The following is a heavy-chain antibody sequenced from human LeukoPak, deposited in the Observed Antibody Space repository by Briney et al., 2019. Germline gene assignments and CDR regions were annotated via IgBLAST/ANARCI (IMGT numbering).Heavy chain of an antibody. CDR1: GGSISNYY. V-gene: IGHV4-59*08. CDR2: FFYGANT. J-gene: IGHJ5*02. D-gene: IGHD3-22*01. Sequence: SETLSLTCTVSGGSISNYYWSWIRQPPGKGLEWIGYFFYGANTNYNPSLKSRVTISVDTSKNQFSLKLSSVTAADTAVYYCARASQVYDSSGYSRGRFDPWGQGTLVTVSS. CDR3: ARASQVYDSSGYSRGRFDP.